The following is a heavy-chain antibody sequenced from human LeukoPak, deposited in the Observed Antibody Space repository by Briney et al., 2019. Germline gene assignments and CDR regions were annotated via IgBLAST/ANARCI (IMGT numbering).Heavy chain of an antibody. CDR3: AREGRSSYDILTGNRPYRDYYYYYYGMDV. CDR1: GFTFSSYA. J-gene: IGHJ6*02. Sequence: QTGGSLRLSCAASGFTFSSYAMSWVRQAPGKGLEWVSAISGSGGSTYYADSVKGRFTISRDNSKNTLYLQMNSLRAEDTAVYYCAREGRSSYDILTGNRPYRDYYYYYYGMDVWGQGTTVTVSS. CDR2: ISGSGGST. D-gene: IGHD3-9*01. V-gene: IGHV3-23*01.